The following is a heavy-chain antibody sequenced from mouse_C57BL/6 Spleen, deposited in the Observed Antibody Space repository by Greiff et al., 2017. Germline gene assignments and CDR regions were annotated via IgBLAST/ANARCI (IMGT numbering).Heavy chain of an antibody. CDR3: ARLANDGYYQVSYFDY. V-gene: IGHV1-82*01. D-gene: IGHD2-3*01. CDR2: IYPGDGDT. J-gene: IGHJ2*01. CDR1: GYAFSSSW. Sequence: QVQLKESGPELVKPGASVKISCKASGYAFSSSWMNWVKQRPGKGLEWIGRIYPGDGDTNYNGKFKGKATLTADKSSSTAYMQLSSLTSEDSAVSFCARLANDGYYQVSYFDYWGKGTTLTASS.